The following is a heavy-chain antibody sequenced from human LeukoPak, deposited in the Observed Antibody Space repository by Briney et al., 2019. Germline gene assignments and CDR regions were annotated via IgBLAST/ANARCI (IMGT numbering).Heavy chain of an antibody. Sequence: GGSLRLSCVGSGVTFINYIMNWVRQAPGKGLEWISSISSSSTKIYYADSVKGRFTTARDNAKRSLYLQMNSLRAEDTAVYYCARAYYYDSSGYYWGQGTLVTVSS. D-gene: IGHD3-22*01. CDR1: GVTFINYI. J-gene: IGHJ4*02. CDR3: ARAYYYDSSGYY. CDR2: ISSSSTKI. V-gene: IGHV3-21*01.